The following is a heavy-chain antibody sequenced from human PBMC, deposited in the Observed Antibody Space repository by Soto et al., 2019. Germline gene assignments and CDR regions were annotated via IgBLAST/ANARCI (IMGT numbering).Heavy chain of an antibody. D-gene: IGHD3-22*01. CDR1: GLTFSKNA. CDR3: AKSRQQLIGYYYYYGMDV. Sequence: VQLLESGGGLVQPGGSLRLSCAASGLTFSKNAMSWVRQAPGKGLEWVSSISGNAGSTYYADSVKGRLTISRDNSKNTLYLQMNSLRAEDTAVYYCAKSRQQLIGYYYYYGMDVWGQGTTVTVSS. V-gene: IGHV3-23*01. J-gene: IGHJ6*02. CDR2: ISGNAGST.